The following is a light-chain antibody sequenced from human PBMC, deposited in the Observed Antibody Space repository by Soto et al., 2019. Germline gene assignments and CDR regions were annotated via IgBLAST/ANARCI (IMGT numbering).Light chain of an antibody. Sequence: QSALTQPASVSGSPGQSITISCTGTSSDVGGYNYVSWYQQHPGKAPKLRIYDVINRPSGVSNRFSGSKSGNTASRTISGLQAEDGADYYCSSYTSSSTRVFGGGTKLTVL. V-gene: IGLV2-14*01. J-gene: IGLJ2*01. CDR1: SSDVGGYNY. CDR2: DVI. CDR3: SSYTSSSTRV.